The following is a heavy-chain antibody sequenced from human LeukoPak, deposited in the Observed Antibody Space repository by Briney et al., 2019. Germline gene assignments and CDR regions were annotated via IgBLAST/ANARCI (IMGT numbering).Heavy chain of an antibody. D-gene: IGHD1-26*01. V-gene: IGHV1-2*02. CDR1: GYTFTGYY. J-gene: IGHJ4*02. Sequence: ASVKVSCKASGYTFTGYYMHWVRQAPGQGLEWMGWINPNSGGTNYAQKFQGRVTMTRDTSISTAYMELSRLRSDDTAVYYCARAESGRYWDLDYWGQGTLVTVSS. CDR2: INPNSGGT. CDR3: ARAESGRYWDLDY.